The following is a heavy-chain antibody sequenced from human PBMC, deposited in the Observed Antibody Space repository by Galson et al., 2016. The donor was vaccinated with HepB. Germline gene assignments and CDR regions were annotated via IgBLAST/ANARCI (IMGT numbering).Heavy chain of an antibody. J-gene: IGHJ4*02. Sequence: PGRRKSLSPVATIPRAQDNYYPGSVKGRFTVSRESAKNSFYLQMDSLRAGDSGVYYCASGPHWNHAYWGQGTLVTVSS. CDR3: ASGPHWNHAY. CDR2: IPRAQDN. D-gene: IGHD1-1*01. V-gene: IGHV3-13*01.